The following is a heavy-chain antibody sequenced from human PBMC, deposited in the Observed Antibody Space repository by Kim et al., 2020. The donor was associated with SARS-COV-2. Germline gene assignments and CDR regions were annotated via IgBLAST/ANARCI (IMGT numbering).Heavy chain of an antibody. V-gene: IGHV4-34*01. Sequence: SETLSLTCAVYGGSFSGYYWSWIRQPPGKGLEWIGEINHSGSTNYNPSLKSRVTISVDTSKNQFSLKLSSVTAADTAVYYCARALREIAAAGYYFDYWGQGTLVTVSS. D-gene: IGHD6-13*01. J-gene: IGHJ4*02. CDR3: ARALREIAAAGYYFDY. CDR2: INHSGST. CDR1: GGSFSGYY.